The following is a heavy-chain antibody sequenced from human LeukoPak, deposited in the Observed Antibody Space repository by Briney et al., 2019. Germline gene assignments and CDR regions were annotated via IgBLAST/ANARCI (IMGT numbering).Heavy chain of an antibody. CDR1: GXTFRSYW. CDR2: IKQDGGEN. CDR3: AGDGYSGSYYDY. J-gene: IGHJ4*02. Sequence: PGGSLRLSCAASGXTFRSYWMSWVRQAPGKGLEWVANIKQDGGENYYVDSVKGRFTISRDNAKNSLHLQMNSLRAEDTAVYYCAGDGYSGSYYDYWGQGTLVTVSS. D-gene: IGHD1-26*01. V-gene: IGHV3-7*04.